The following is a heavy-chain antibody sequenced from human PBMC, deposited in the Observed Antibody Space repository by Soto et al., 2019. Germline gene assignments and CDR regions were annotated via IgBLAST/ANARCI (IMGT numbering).Heavy chain of an antibody. CDR1: GGSLSGYY. CDR2: VNPGGIT. V-gene: IGHV4-34*01. D-gene: IGHD2-15*01. Sequence: ASETLSLTCAVYGGSLSGYYWTWIRQPPGKGLEWIGEVNPGGITNYSPSVKSRLKISLDTSKKEVSLEMTSVTAADTAVYYCGRVLTKMAIQSIDPWGPGTLVTVSS. J-gene: IGHJ5*02. CDR3: GRVLTKMAIQSIDP.